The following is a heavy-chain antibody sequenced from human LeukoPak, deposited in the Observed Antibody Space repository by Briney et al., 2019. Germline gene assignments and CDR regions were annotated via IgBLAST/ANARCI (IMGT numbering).Heavy chain of an antibody. CDR2: IYYSGST. CDR1: GGSISSYY. CDR3: ARQRDTAYSS. D-gene: IGHD3-22*01. J-gene: IGHJ4*02. V-gene: IGHV4-59*08. Sequence: PSETLSLTCTVSGGSISSYYWSWIRQPPGKGLEWIGYIYYSGSTNYNPSLESRVTISVDTSKNQFSLKLSSVTAADTAVYYCARQRDTAYSSWGQGILVTVSS.